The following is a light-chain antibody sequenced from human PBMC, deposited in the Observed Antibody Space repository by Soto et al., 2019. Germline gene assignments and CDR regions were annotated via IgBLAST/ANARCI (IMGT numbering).Light chain of an antibody. V-gene: IGLV2-14*01. J-gene: IGLJ1*01. CDR2: EVS. CDR3: SSYSISTAYL. CDR1: SSDVGGYDY. Sequence: TQPASVSGSPGQSITISCTGTSSDVGGYDYVSWYQLHPGKAPKLMVFEVSNRPSGVSYRFSGSKSGNTASLTISGLQAEDEADYFCSSYSISTAYLLGTGT.